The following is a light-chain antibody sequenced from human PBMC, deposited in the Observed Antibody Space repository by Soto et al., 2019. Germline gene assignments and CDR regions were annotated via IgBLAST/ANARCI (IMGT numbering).Light chain of an antibody. Sequence: QSALTQPPSASGSPGQSVTISCTGTSSDVGGYNYVSWYQQLPAKAPKLMIYEVSKRPSGVPDRFSGSKSGNTASLTVSGLQAEDEADYYCVSYAGCNKGFFGTGTKLTVL. CDR1: SSDVGGYNY. CDR3: VSYAGCNKGF. V-gene: IGLV2-8*01. CDR2: EVS. J-gene: IGLJ1*01.